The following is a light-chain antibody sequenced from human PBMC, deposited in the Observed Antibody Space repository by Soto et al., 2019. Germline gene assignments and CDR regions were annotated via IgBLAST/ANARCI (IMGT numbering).Light chain of an antibody. J-gene: IGKJ4*01. Sequence: DIKMTQSPSSVSASVGDRVTITCRASQDISTWVAWYQQKPGKAPKLLISAASTLQSGVPRRFSGSGSGTDFNLIISSLQPEDFATYFCQQGDSFPFTLGGGTKVDIK. CDR1: QDISTW. CDR3: QQGDSFPFT. CDR2: AAS. V-gene: IGKV1-12*01.